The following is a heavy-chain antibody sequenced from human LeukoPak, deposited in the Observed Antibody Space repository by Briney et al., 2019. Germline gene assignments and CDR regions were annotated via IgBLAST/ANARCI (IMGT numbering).Heavy chain of an antibody. J-gene: IGHJ4*02. CDR2: IYYSGST. D-gene: IGHD1-7*01. CDR3: ARRNYDALFDC. CDR1: GGSISSSSYY. V-gene: IGHV4-39*01. Sequence: PSETLSLTCTVSGGSISSSSYYWGWIRQPPGKGLEWIGSIYYSGSTYYNPSLKSRVTISVDTSKNQFSLKLSSVTAADTAVYYCARRNYDALFDCWGQGTLVTVSS.